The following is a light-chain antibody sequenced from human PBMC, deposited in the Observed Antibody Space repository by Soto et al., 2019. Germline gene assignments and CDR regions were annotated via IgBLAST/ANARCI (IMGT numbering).Light chain of an antibody. CDR2: AES. CDR3: LQDYNYPWT. J-gene: IGKJ1*01. V-gene: IGKV1-6*01. Sequence: AIQVTQSPSSLSASVGDRITITCRASQAIRNDLGWYQQKPGEAPKLLIYAESSLQSGVPSRFSGSGFGTDFTLTISSLQPEDFATYYCLQDYNYPWTFGQGTKVEIK. CDR1: QAIRND.